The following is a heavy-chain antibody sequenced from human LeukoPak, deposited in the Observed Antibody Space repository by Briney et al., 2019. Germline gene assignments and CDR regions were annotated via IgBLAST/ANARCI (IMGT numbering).Heavy chain of an antibody. Sequence: GGSLRLSCAASGFTFSNYAMHWARQAPGKGLEWVAFISHDRSNNCHADSVKGRFTISRDNSKNTLYLQMNSLRAEDTAVYYCAKDRLGALYYYDSSGYYRFDYWGQGTLVTVSS. V-gene: IGHV3-30-3*01. CDR2: ISHDRSNN. CDR1: GFTFSNYA. D-gene: IGHD3-22*01. CDR3: AKDRLGALYYYDSSGYYRFDY. J-gene: IGHJ4*01.